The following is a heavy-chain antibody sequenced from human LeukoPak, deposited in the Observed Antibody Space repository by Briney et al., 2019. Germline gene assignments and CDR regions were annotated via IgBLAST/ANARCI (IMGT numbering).Heavy chain of an antibody. CDR1: GGSFNGYY. V-gene: IGHV4-34*01. Sequence: SETLSLTCAVYGGSFNGYYWSWIRQPPGKGLEWIGEINHSGSTNYNPSLKSRVTISVDTSKNQFSLKLSSVTAADTAVYYCARGSMAYCGGDCYRDLDYWGQGTLVTVSS. CDR2: INHSGST. CDR3: ARGSMAYCGGDCYRDLDY. J-gene: IGHJ4*02. D-gene: IGHD2-21*02.